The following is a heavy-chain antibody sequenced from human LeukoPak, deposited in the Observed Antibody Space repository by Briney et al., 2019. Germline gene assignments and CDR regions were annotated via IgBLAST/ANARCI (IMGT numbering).Heavy chain of an antibody. CDR3: AREAFDV. V-gene: IGHV3-13*04. CDR1: GFTFSSYD. J-gene: IGHJ3*01. Sequence: GGSLRLSCAASGFTFSSYDMRWVRQGTGGGLEWVSSIGSGGETSYSDSVKGRFTVSRENAKNSFYLQMNSLRAGDTAVYYCAREAFDVWGQGTMVTVPS. CDR2: IGSGGET.